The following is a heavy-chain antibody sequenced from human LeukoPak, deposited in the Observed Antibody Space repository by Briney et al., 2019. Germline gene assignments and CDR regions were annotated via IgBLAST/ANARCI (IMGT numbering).Heavy chain of an antibody. J-gene: IGHJ4*02. V-gene: IGHV3-15*01. CDR3: TTETPTYYYGPGSYS. CDR1: GFTFSNAW. CDR2: IKSKTDGGTT. Sequence: GGSLRLSCAASGFTFSNAWMSWVRQAPGKGLEWVGRIKSKTDGGTTDYAAPVKGRFTISRDDSKNTLYLQMNSLKTEDTAVYYCTTETPTYYYGPGSYSWGQGTLVTVSS. D-gene: IGHD3-10*01.